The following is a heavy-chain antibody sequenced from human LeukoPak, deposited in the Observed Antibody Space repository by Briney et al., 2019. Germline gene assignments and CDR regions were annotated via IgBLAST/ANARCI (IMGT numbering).Heavy chain of an antibody. CDR1: GLTFSTYA. CDR3: AKSPGGVVSTSFDN. Sequence: PGGSLRLSCAASGLTFSTYAMSWVRQAPGKGLEWVSVISVSGGSTYYADSVKGRFTISRDNSENTLYLQMNSLRAEDTAVYYCAKSPGGVVSTSFDNWGQGTLVTVSS. D-gene: IGHD2-2*01. J-gene: IGHJ4*02. CDR2: ISVSGGST. V-gene: IGHV3-23*01.